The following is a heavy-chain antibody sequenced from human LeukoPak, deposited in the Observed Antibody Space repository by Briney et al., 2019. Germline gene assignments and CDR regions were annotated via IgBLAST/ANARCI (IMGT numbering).Heavy chain of an antibody. CDR2: INPNSGGT. J-gene: IGHJ4*02. D-gene: IGHD3-10*01. Sequence: ASVKVSCKASGYTFTSYDINWVRQVTGQGLEWMGWINPNSGGTNYAQKFQGRVTMTRDTSISTAYMELSRLRSDDTAVYYCARDGSGRIDYWGQGTLVTVSS. V-gene: IGHV1-2*02. CDR3: ARDGSGRIDY. CDR1: GYTFTSYD.